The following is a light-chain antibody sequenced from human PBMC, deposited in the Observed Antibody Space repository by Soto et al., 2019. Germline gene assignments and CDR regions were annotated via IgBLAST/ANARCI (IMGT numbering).Light chain of an antibody. V-gene: IGKV3-15*01. CDR2: GAS. J-gene: IGKJ4*02. CDR1: QSVSSD. CDR3: QPYNNWPRT. Sequence: EIVMTQSPATLSVSPGERCTRSCMASQSVSSDLAWYHQKPGQSPRLLIYGASTRATGIPARFSGSGSGTEFTLTINSLQSEDFAVYYCQPYNNWPRTVGPGTKVEIK.